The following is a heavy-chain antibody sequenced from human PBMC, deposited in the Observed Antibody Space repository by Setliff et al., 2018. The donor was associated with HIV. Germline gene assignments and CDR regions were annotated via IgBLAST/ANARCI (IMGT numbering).Heavy chain of an antibody. CDR2: ISRSGDTI. D-gene: IGHD2-15*01. J-gene: IGHJ4*02. V-gene: IGHV3-48*01. CDR3: ARDDWTCSDGTCFPITFDY. CDR1: GFTFSTYS. Sequence: GGSLRLSCATSGFTFSTYSMNWVRQAPGKGLEWVSYISRSGDTIDYADSVKGRFTISRDNAKNSVSLQMNSLRVEDTAVYYCARDDWTCSDGTCFPITFDYWGQGTLVTVSS.